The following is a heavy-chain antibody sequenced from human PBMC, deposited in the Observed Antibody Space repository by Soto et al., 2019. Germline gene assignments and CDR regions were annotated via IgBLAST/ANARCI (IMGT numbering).Heavy chain of an antibody. CDR3: ARDMHAGFPHYFDP. CDR2: TSYTRNT. D-gene: IGHD1-26*01. Sequence: PADTPSLAWCFFARSATLHHWSSSWQFPGKGLEWIAYTSYTRNTNYNPSLQSRVTISLDTSKNQLSLKLTSMTAADTAVYYCARDMHAGFPHYFDPWGQGTMVTVSS. CDR1: ARSATLHH. V-gene: IGHV4-59*02. J-gene: IGHJ5*02.